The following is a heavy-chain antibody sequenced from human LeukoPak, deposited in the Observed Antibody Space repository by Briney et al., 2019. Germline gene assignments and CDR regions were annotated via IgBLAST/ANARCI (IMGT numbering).Heavy chain of an antibody. V-gene: IGHV3-48*01. CDR3: VRVKGSYFDY. D-gene: IGHD2-15*01. CDR2: ISSSGSAI. Sequence: GGSLRLSCAASGFPLSSYSKNWVRQAPGKGLEWVSYISSSGSAIYYVDSVKGRFTVSRDNAKNSLFLQMNSPRAEDTAVYYCVRVKGSYFDYWGQGALVTVSS. CDR1: GFPLSSYS. J-gene: IGHJ4*02.